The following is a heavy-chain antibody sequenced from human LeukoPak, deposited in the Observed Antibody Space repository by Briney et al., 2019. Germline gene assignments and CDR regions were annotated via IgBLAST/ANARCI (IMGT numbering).Heavy chain of an antibody. V-gene: IGHV4-59*01. CDR3: ARCVGSSGWLDY. Sequence: SETLSLTCTVSGGSLSSYYWSWIRQPPGPGLEWHGIIYYIGSTNYNPSLKSRVTISVDTSKNQFSLNLNSVTAADTAVYYCARCVGSSGWLDYWGQGTLVTVSS. CDR1: GGSLSSYY. CDR2: IYYIGST. J-gene: IGHJ4*02. D-gene: IGHD6-19*01.